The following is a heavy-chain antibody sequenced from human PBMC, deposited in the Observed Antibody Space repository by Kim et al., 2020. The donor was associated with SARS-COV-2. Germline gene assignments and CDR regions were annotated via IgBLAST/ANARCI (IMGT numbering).Heavy chain of an antibody. CDR1: GGSISSGDYY. V-gene: IGHV4-30-4*01. Sequence: SETLSLTCTVSGGSISSGDYYWSWIRQPPGKGLEWIGYIYYSGSTYYNPSLKSRVTISVDTSKNQFSLKLSSVTAADTAVYYCARLNGDQLADWFDPWGQGTLVTVSS. CDR2: IYYSGST. J-gene: IGHJ5*02. D-gene: IGHD4-17*01. CDR3: ARLNGDQLADWFDP.